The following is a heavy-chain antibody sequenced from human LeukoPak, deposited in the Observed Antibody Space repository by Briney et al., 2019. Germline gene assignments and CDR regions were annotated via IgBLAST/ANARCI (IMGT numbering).Heavy chain of an antibody. J-gene: IGHJ4*02. D-gene: IGHD3-16*01. CDR1: GGSISSYY. V-gene: IGHV4-59*01. Sequence: SETLSLTCTVSGGSISSYYWSWIRQPPGKGLEWIGYIQDSETTNYNLSLKRRVTISVDTSKNQFSLKLSSVTAADTAVYYCARDRALGSGKYYFDYWGQGTLVTVSS. CDR3: ARDRALGSGKYYFDY. CDR2: IQDSETT.